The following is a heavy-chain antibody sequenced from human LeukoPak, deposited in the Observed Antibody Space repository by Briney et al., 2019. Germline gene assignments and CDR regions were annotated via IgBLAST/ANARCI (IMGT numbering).Heavy chain of an antibody. CDR2: INTNSGDT. CDR1: GYTFTTYY. CDR3: VRGHEYRRSFDF. V-gene: IGHV1-2*02. Sequence: AASVKVSCKASGYTFTTYYIYWVRQAPGQGLEWMGWINTNSGDTKYAQKFQGRVTMTRDTSISTDYMELSRLLSDDTAVYYCVRGHEYRRSFDFWGQGTLVTVSS. D-gene: IGHD6-6*01. J-gene: IGHJ4*02.